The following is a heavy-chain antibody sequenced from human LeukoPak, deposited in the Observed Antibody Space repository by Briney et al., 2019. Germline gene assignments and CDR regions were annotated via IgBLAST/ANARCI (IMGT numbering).Heavy chain of an antibody. V-gene: IGHV3-43D*03. D-gene: IGHD6-19*01. Sequence: GGSLRLSCAASGFTFDDYAMHWVRQAPGKGLEWVSLISWDGGSTYYADSVKGRFTISRDNTKNSLYLQMNSLRAEDTALYYCASGSQYSSGWRNYYFDYWGQGTLVTVSS. CDR1: GFTFDDYA. CDR3: ASGSQYSSGWRNYYFDY. J-gene: IGHJ4*02. CDR2: ISWDGGST.